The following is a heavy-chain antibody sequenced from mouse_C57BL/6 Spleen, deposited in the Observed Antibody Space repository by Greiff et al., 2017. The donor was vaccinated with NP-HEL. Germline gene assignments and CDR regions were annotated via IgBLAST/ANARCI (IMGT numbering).Heavy chain of an antibody. CDR1: GFNIKDDY. J-gene: IGHJ2*01. CDR3: TTGGITTGVAP. Sequence: EVKLQQSGAELVRPGASVKLSCTASGFNIKDDYMHWVKQRPEQGLEWIGWIDPENGDTEYASKFQGKATITADTSSNTAYLQLSSLTSEDTAVYDCTTGGITTGVAPWGQGTTLTVSS. V-gene: IGHV14-4*01. CDR2: IDPENGDT. D-gene: IGHD1-1*01.